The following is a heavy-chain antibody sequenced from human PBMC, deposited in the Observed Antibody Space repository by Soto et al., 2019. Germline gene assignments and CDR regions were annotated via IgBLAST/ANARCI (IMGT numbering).Heavy chain of an antibody. Sequence: ASVKVSCKASGGTFSSYAISWVRQAPGQGLEWMGGIIPIFGTANYAQKFQGRVTITADESTSTAYMELSSLRSEDTAVYYCARDSNLWFGELKTSYGMDVWGQGTTVTVSS. CDR2: IIPIFGTA. J-gene: IGHJ6*01. V-gene: IGHV1-69*13. CDR3: ARDSNLWFGELKTSYGMDV. CDR1: GGTFSSYA. D-gene: IGHD3-10*01.